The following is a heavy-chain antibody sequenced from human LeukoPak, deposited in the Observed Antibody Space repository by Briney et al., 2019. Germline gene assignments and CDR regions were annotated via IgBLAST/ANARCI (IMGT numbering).Heavy chain of an antibody. CDR2: INPSGGST. V-gene: IGHV1-46*01. J-gene: IGHJ5*02. D-gene: IGHD2-21*02. CDR3: ARGSAYCGGDCYRQSGLNWFDP. CDR1: GYTFTSYY. Sequence: GASVKVSCKASGYTFTSYYMHWVRQAPGQGLEWMGIINPSGGSTSYAQKFQGRVTMTRDTSTSTVYMELSSLRSEDTAVYYCARGSAYCGGDCYRQSGLNWFDPWGQGTLVTVSS.